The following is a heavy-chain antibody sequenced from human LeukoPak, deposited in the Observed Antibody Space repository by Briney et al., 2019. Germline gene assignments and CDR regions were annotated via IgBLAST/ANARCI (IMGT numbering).Heavy chain of an antibody. J-gene: IGHJ4*02. CDR3: ARDFRGRTSNGDHHFDY. Sequence: ASVKVSCKTSGYTFAIYGITWVRQAPGQGLEWMGWISAYNGNTNYAQKLQGRVTVTTDTSTSTAYMELRSLRSDDTAVYYCARDFRGRTSNGDHHFDYWGQGTLVTVSS. CDR1: GYTFAIYG. D-gene: IGHD4-17*01. V-gene: IGHV1-18*01. CDR2: ISAYNGNT.